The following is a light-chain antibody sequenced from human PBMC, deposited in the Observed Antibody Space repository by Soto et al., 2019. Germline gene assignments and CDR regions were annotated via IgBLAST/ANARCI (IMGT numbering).Light chain of an antibody. J-gene: IGKJ4*01. Sequence: DIQMTQTPSTLSGSVGDRVTITCRASQDIRSYLAWYQQKAGRAPKLLIYAASTLQSEVPSRFSGSGSGTEFTLTISSLQPEDFATYYCQQANSFPLTFGGRTKVDI. CDR3: QQANSFPLT. CDR1: QDIRSY. CDR2: AAS. V-gene: IGKV1-9*01.